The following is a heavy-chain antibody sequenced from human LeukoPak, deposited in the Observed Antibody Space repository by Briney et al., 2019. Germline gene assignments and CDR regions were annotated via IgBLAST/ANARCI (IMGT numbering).Heavy chain of an antibody. D-gene: IGHD2-8*01. Sequence: GASVKVSCKASGYTFTSNALGWVRQAPGQGLEWMGWINTNTGNPTYAQGFTGRFVFSLDTSDNTAYLQISSLQAEDTAVYYCASFFWTSGLCYYLDYWGQGTLVTVSS. CDR3: ASFFWTSGLCYYLDY. J-gene: IGHJ4*02. CDR2: INTNTGNP. CDR1: GYTFTSNA. V-gene: IGHV7-4-1*02.